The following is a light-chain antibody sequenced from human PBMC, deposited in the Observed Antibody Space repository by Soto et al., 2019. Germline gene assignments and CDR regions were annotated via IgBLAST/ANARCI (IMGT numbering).Light chain of an antibody. V-gene: IGKV3-15*01. CDR1: RGIKSN. Sequence: VVLTQSPDTLSVSPWERATLSCRASRGIKSNLAWYQQRPGQAPRLLIYDAATRATGVPARFSGSGSGTEFTLTVSSLQSEDFAVYYCQQYNNWPPITFGQGTRLEIK. J-gene: IGKJ5*01. CDR2: DAA. CDR3: QQYNNWPPIT.